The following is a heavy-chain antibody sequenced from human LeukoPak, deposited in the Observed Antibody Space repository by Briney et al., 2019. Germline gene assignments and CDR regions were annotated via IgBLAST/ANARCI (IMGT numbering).Heavy chain of an antibody. J-gene: IGHJ6*03. CDR2: IYYSGST. D-gene: IGHD3-3*01. V-gene: IGHV4-39*01. CDR1: GGSISSSRYY. CDR3: ASLVGYDFWNVFYYYMDV. Sequence: SETLSLTCTVSGGSISSSRYYWGCIRQPPGKGLEWIGTIYYSGSTYYNPSLKSRVTISVDTSKNQFSLRLSSVTAADTAVFYCASLVGYDFWNVFYYYMDVWGKGTTVTVSS.